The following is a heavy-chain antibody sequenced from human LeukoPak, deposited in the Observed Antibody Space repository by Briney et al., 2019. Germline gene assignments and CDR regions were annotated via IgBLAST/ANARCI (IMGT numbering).Heavy chain of an antibody. CDR2: ISSSSSTI. D-gene: IGHD3-3*01. CDR3: AGEENDFWSGYYTWGLGRYYYYYMDV. J-gene: IGHJ6*03. V-gene: IGHV3-48*01. CDR1: GFTFSSYW. Sequence: SGGSLRLSCAASGFTFSSYWMHWVRQAPGKGLEWVSYISSSSSTIYYADSVKGRFTISRDNAKNSLYLQMNSLRAEDTAVYYCAGEENDFWSGYYTWGLGRYYYYYMDVWGKGTTVTVSS.